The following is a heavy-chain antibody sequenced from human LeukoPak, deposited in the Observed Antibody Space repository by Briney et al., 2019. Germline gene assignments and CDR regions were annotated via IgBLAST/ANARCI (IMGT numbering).Heavy chain of an antibody. CDR3: ARTAVTPGSSDAFDI. CDR2: ISYDGSNK. Sequence: GGSLRLSCAASGFTFSSYATHWVRQAPGKGLEWVAVISYDGSNKYYADSVKGRFTISRDNSKNTLYLQMNSLRAEDTAVYYCARTAVTPGSSDAFDIWGQGTMVTVSS. CDR1: GFTFSSYA. V-gene: IGHV3-30-3*01. D-gene: IGHD4-17*01. J-gene: IGHJ3*02.